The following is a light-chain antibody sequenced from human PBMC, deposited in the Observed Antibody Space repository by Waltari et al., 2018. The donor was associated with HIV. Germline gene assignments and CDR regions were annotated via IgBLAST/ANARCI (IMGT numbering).Light chain of an antibody. Sequence: YEVTQPPSVSVSPGQTARITCFGDELGDKYTSWYQAKAGQSPVLVIYRDANRPSGIPQLFSGSNSGNTATLTISGTQAMDEADYYCQTWDTSTVVFGGGTKMTVL. CDR2: RDA. V-gene: IGLV3-1*01. CDR1: ELGDKY. J-gene: IGLJ3*02. CDR3: QTWDTSTVV.